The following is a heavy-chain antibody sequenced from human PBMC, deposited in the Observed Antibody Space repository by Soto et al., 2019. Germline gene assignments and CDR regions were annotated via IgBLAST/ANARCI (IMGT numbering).Heavy chain of an antibody. J-gene: IGHJ4*02. Sequence: GGSLRLSCAASGFTFSSYAMSWVRQAPGKGLEWVSASSGSGGSTYYADSVKGRFTISRDNSKNTLYLQMNSLRAEDTAVYYCAKGPVSGYDFIDYWGQGTLVTVSS. D-gene: IGHD5-12*01. CDR2: SSGSGGST. V-gene: IGHV3-23*01. CDR3: AKGPVSGYDFIDY. CDR1: GFTFSSYA.